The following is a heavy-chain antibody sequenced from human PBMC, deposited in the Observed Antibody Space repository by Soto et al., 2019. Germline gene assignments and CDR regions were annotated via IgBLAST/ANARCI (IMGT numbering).Heavy chain of an antibody. J-gene: IGHJ3*02. D-gene: IGHD3-10*01. Sequence: PSETLSLTCTVSGGSISSYYWSWIRQPPGKGLEWSGYIYYSGSTNYNPSLKSRVTISVDTSKNQFSLKLSSVTAADTAVYYRARVSYYGSGSYSFDIWGQGTMVTVSS. V-gene: IGHV4-59*01. CDR1: GGSISSYY. CDR3: ARVSYYGSGSYSFDI. CDR2: IYYSGST.